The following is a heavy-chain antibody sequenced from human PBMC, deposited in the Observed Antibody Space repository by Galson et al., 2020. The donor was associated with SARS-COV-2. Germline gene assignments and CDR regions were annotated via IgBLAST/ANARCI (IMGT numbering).Heavy chain of an antibody. Sequence: ASVKVSCKASGYTFISFYIHWVRQAHGQGLEWMAVINPSGDITSYAQKLRGRVTVTRDMSTQTVYMELSSLTSEDTAVYYCAREWGDINSSVFDYWGQGSLVVVSS. J-gene: IGHJ4*02. CDR1: GYTFISFY. D-gene: IGHD2-21*01. V-gene: IGHV1-46*04. CDR2: INPSGDIT. CDR3: AREWGDINSSVFDY.